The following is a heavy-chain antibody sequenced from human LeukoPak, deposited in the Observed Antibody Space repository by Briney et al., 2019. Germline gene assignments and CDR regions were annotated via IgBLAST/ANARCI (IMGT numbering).Heavy chain of an antibody. CDR3: ARDVSSPREYYDILTGYHPVDY. V-gene: IGHV1-2*02. D-gene: IGHD3-9*01. CDR2: INPNSGGT. J-gene: IGHJ4*02. CDR1: GYTFTGYY. Sequence: GASVKVSCKASGYTFTGYYMHWVRQAPGQGLEWMGWINPNSGGTNYAQKFQGRVTMTRDTSISTAYMELSRLRSDDTAEYYCARDVSSPREYYDILTGYHPVDYWGQGTLVTVSS.